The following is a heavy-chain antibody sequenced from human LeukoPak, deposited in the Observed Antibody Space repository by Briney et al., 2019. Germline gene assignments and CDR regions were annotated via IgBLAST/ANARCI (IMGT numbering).Heavy chain of an antibody. Sequence: GGSLRLSCAASGFTFNTYGMHWVRQAPGKGLEWVAFIRYDGSHKYYADSVKGRFTISRDNSKNTLYLQMNSMRAEDTAVYYCARVTYGSGTYGAFDYWGQGTLVTVSS. D-gene: IGHD3-10*01. CDR3: ARVTYGSGTYGAFDY. J-gene: IGHJ4*02. CDR1: GFTFNTYG. CDR2: IRYDGSHK. V-gene: IGHV3-30*02.